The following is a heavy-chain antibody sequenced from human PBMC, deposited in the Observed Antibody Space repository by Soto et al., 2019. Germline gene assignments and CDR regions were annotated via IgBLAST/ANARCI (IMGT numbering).Heavy chain of an antibody. D-gene: IGHD4-17*01. Sequence: QLQMQESGPGLVKPSETLSLTCTVSGGSITTRGYWWSWIRQPPGKGLEWIATIYSDGNTFYSPSLKSRVTISADTSKNQFFLTVISVTAADTAVYYCGKRSYGEPFDPWGQGTLVTVSA. J-gene: IGHJ5*02. CDR3: GKRSYGEPFDP. CDR1: GGSITTRGYW. V-gene: IGHV4-39*01. CDR2: IYSDGNT.